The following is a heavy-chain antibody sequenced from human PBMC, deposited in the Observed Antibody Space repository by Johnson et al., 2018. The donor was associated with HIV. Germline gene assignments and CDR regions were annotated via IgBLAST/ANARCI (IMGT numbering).Heavy chain of an antibody. CDR2: ISWNSGSI. V-gene: IGHV3-9*01. D-gene: IGHD6-6*01. Sequence: VESGGGLVQPGRSLRLSCAASGFTFDDYAMHWVRQAPGKGLEWVSGISWNSGSIGYADSVKGRFTISRDNAKNSLYLQMNSLRAEDTALYYCAKDTTFSSSHAFDIWGQGTMVTVSS. J-gene: IGHJ3*02. CDR3: AKDTTFSSSHAFDI. CDR1: GFTFDDYA.